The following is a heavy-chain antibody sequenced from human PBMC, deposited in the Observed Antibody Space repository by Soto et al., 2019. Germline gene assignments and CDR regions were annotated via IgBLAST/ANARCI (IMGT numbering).Heavy chain of an antibody. J-gene: IGHJ5*02. CDR1: GYTFTSYD. CDR3: ARGGYCSSTSCYRYNWFDP. Sequence: QVQLVQSGAEVKKPGASVKVSCKASGYTFTSYDINWVRQATGQGLEWMGWMNPNSGNTGYAQKFQGRVTMTRNTAIITAYMELSSLRSEDTAVYYCARGGYCSSTSCYRYNWFDPWGQGTLVTVSS. V-gene: IGHV1-8*01. CDR2: MNPNSGNT. D-gene: IGHD2-2*01.